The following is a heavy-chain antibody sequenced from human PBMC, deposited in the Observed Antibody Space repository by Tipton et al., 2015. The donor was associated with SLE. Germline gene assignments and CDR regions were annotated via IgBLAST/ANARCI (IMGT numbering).Heavy chain of an antibody. CDR1: GGSFSGYY. V-gene: IGHV4-34*11. CDR3: ARAYYHNSNSYFVFDY. CDR2: VYYRGST. D-gene: IGHD3-22*01. J-gene: IGHJ4*02. Sequence: TLSLTCAVYGGSFSGYYWNWIRQPPGKGLEWIGYVYYRGSTTYSPSLKSRVTMSMDTSKNQFSLHLNSVTAADTAVYYCARAYYHNSNSYFVFDYWGQGTLVPVSS.